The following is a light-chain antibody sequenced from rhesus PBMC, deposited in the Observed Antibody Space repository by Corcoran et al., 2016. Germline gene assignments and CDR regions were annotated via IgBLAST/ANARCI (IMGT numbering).Light chain of an antibody. V-gene: IGKV2-104*02. Sequence: DIVMTQTPLSLPVTPGEPASISCRSSQSLLDSEDGNTYLDWYLKKPGQSPQLLLYEVSNRASGVPDRFSGRGLEHDFTLKISRVEAEDVGVYYCMQALEFPFTFGPGTKLDIK. J-gene: IGKJ3*01. CDR3: MQALEFPFT. CDR1: QSLLDSEDGNTY. CDR2: EVS.